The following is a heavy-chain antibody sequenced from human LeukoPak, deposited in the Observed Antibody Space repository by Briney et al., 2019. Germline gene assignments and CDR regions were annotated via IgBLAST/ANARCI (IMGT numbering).Heavy chain of an antibody. CDR3: AITKISSSSLDY. CDR1: GYTFTSCG. D-gene: IGHD6-6*01. Sequence: GASVKVSCKASGYTFTSCGINWVRQATGQGLEWMGWMSPNSGNTGYAQEFQGRVSMTSDISITTAYMELSGLRSDDTAVYFCAITKISSSSLDYWGEGTLVTVSS. V-gene: IGHV1-8*01. CDR2: MSPNSGNT. J-gene: IGHJ4*02.